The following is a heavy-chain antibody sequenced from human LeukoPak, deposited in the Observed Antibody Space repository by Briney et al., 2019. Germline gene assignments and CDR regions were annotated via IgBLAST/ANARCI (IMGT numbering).Heavy chain of an antibody. V-gene: IGHV3-30*02. Sequence: PGGSLRLSCAASGFTFSSYGMHWVRQAPGKGLEWVAFIRYDGSNKYYADSVKGRFTISRDNSKNTLDLQMNSLRAEDTAVYYCAKDGNIEGGWATTFDYWGQGTLVTVSS. J-gene: IGHJ4*02. CDR2: IRYDGSNK. CDR3: AKDGNIEGGWATTFDY. D-gene: IGHD4-11*01. CDR1: GFTFSSYG.